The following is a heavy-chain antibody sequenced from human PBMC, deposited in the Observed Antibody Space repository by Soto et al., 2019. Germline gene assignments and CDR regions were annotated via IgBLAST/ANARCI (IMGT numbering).Heavy chain of an antibody. D-gene: IGHD2-2*01. Sequence: QITLKDSGPPLVKPTQTLTLTCTSSGFSLSTPEEGVGGIRQPPGKALEWLALIYWDDDERYSPSLKSRLTITKDTSKNQVVLTMTNVDPVDTATYYCAHGSCSSADCYPNPYLDYWGQGILVTVSS. CDR1: GFSLSTPEEG. CDR2: IYWDDDE. CDR3: AHGSCSSADCYPNPYLDY. J-gene: IGHJ4*02. V-gene: IGHV2-5*02.